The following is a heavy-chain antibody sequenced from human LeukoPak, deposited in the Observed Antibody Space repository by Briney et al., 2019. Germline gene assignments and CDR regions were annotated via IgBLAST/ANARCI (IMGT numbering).Heavy chain of an antibody. V-gene: IGHV4-34*01. Sequence: PSETLSLTCAVYGGSFSGYYWSWIRQPPGKGLEWIGEINHSGSTSYNPSLKSRVTISVDTSKNQFSLKLGSVTAADTAVYYCARRIVVVVAASRMRRAGTKGWFDPWGQGTLVTVSS. D-gene: IGHD2-15*01. CDR3: ARRIVVVVAASRMRRAGTKGWFDP. CDR2: INHSGST. J-gene: IGHJ5*02. CDR1: GGSFSGYY.